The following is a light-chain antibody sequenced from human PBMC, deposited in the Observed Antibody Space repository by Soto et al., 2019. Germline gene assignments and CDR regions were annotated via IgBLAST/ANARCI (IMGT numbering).Light chain of an antibody. CDR3: QQYYSYWT. CDR2: DAS. Sequence: DIQMTQSPSTLSASVGDTVTVTCRASQSIGRWLAWYQQKPGKAPKLLIFDASTLENGVTARFSGSRSGPGFSLTISSLQPDDFATYYCQQYYSYWTFGQGTKVEIK. CDR1: QSIGRW. J-gene: IGKJ1*01. V-gene: IGKV1-5*01.